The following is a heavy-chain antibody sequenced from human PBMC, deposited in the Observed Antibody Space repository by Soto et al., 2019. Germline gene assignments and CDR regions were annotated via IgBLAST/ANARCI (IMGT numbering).Heavy chain of an antibody. CDR3: ARLEGLATISYYFDF. D-gene: IGHD3-9*01. Sequence: QLQLQESGPGLVKPSETLSLTCSVSGDSINSDKYYWGWIRQPPGKGLEWIGSIYYRGNTSYNPSLQTRVTIPLDKSKSQFSLKLNSVTAADSAVYFCARLEGLATISYYFDFWGQGAQVTVSS. CDR2: IYYRGNT. J-gene: IGHJ4*02. V-gene: IGHV4-39*01. CDR1: GDSINSDKYY.